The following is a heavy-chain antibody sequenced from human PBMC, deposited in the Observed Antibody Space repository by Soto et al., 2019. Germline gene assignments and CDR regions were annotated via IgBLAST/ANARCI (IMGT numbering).Heavy chain of an antibody. D-gene: IGHD6-13*01. V-gene: IGHV4-59*01. CDR2: ISYSGST. Sequence: SETLSLTCTVSGGSISSYYWSWIRQPPGKGLEWIGYISYSGSTDYNPSLKSRVTISGDTSNNQFSLKVSSVTAADTAVYYCARGTSWQLPFDYWGQGTLVTVSS. CDR1: GGSISSYY. J-gene: IGHJ4*02. CDR3: ARGTSWQLPFDY.